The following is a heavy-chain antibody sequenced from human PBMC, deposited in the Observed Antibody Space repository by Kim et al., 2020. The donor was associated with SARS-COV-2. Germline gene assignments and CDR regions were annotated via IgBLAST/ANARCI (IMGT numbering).Heavy chain of an antibody. CDR1: GFTFSSYA. Sequence: GGSLRLSCAASGFTFSSYAMHWVRHAPGKGLEWVSVISYDGSNKYYADSVKGRLTIFRDNSKNTLFLQMNSLIAEDTAVYYCSSSTGVLIVVVTPFDYWG. CDR3: SSSTGVLIVVVTPFDY. CDR2: ISYDGSNK. D-gene: IGHD3-22*01. J-gene: IGHJ4*01. V-gene: IGHV3-30-3*01.